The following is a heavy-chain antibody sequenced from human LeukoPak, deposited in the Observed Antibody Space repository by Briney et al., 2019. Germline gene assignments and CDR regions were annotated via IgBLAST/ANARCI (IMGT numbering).Heavy chain of an antibody. Sequence: PSETLSLTCAVYGGSFSGYYWSWIRQPPGKGLEWIGEINHSGSTNYNPSLKSRVTISVDTSKNQFSLKLSSVTAADTAVYYCARGFGGGYSMDYWGQGTLVTVSS. CDR1: GGSFSGYY. J-gene: IGHJ4*02. D-gene: IGHD4-11*01. CDR2: INHSGST. CDR3: ARGFGGGYSMDY. V-gene: IGHV4-34*01.